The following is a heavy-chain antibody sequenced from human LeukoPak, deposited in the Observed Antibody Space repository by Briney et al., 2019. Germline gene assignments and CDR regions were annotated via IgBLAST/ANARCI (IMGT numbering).Heavy chain of an antibody. Sequence: GASVKVSCKASGYTFTGYYLHWVRQAPGQGLEWMGWINPNSGGTNYAQKFQGRVTMTRDPSISTAYMELSRLRSDDTAVYYCARGYCSGGSCYRYNWFDPWGQGTLVTVSS. CDR2: INPNSGGT. CDR3: ARGYCSGGSCYRYNWFDP. V-gene: IGHV1-2*02. J-gene: IGHJ5*02. D-gene: IGHD2-15*01. CDR1: GYTFTGYY.